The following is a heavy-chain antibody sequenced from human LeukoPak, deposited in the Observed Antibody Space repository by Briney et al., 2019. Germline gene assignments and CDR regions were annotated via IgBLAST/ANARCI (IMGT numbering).Heavy chain of an antibody. Sequence: PSETLSLTCTVSGGSISSGGYYWSWIRQPPGKGLEWIGYIYHSGSTYYNPSLKSRVTISVDRSKNQFSLKLSSVTAADTAVYYCARAPYCSSTSCYLHYWGQGTLVTVSS. CDR2: IYHSGST. J-gene: IGHJ4*02. V-gene: IGHV4-30-2*01. D-gene: IGHD2-2*01. CDR3: ARAPYCSSTSCYLHY. CDR1: GGSISSGGYY.